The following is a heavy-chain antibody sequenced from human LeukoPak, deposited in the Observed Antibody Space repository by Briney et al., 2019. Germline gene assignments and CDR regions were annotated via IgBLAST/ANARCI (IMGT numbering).Heavy chain of an antibody. CDR3: ARDRSSGWYGGYYFDY. CDR1: GGSTSSYY. Sequence: PSETLPLTCTVSGGSTSSYYWSWIRQPAGKGLEWIGRIYTSGSTNYNPSLKSRVTMSVDTSKNQFSLKLSSVTAADTAVYYCARDRSSGWYGGYYFDYWGQGTLVTVSS. V-gene: IGHV4-4*07. J-gene: IGHJ4*02. CDR2: IYTSGST. D-gene: IGHD6-19*01.